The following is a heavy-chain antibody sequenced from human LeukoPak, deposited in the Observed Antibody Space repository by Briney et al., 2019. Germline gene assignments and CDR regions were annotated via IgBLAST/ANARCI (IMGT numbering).Heavy chain of an antibody. J-gene: IGHJ6*02. CDR1: GFTFSNYK. CDR3: ARIRGDYYDSSGYYYYYYGMDV. D-gene: IGHD3-22*01. Sequence: PGGSLRLSCAASGFTFSNYKMNWVRQAPGKGLEWVSYISSSSSYTNYADSVKGRFTISRDNAKNSLYLQMNSLRAEDTAVYYCARIRGDYYDSSGYYYYYYGMDVWGQGTTVTVSS. CDR2: ISSSSSYT. V-gene: IGHV3-21*05.